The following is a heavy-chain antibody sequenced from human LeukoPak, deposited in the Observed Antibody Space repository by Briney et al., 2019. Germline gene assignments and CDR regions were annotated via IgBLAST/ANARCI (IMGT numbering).Heavy chain of an antibody. CDR1: GFTFSSYA. J-gene: IGHJ4*02. CDR3: AKVRYYGSGSYYYFDY. D-gene: IGHD3-10*01. CDR2: ISYDGSNK. V-gene: IGHV3-30-3*01. Sequence: PGGSLKLSCAASGFTFSSYAMHWVRQAPGKGLEWVAVISYDGSNKSYADSVKGRFTISRDNSKNTLYLQMNSLRAEDTAVYYCAKVRYYGSGSYYYFDYWGQGTLVTVSS.